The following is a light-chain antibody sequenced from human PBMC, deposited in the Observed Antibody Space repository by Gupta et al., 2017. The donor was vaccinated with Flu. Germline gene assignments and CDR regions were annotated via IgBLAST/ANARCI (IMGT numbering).Light chain of an antibody. V-gene: IGLV1-40*01. CDR2: GNS. Sequence: QSVLTQPPSVSGAPGQRVTISCTGSSSNIGAGSDVHWYQQVSGTAPKLLIYGNSNRPSGVPDRFSGSKSGTSASLAISGLQAEDEADYYCQSYDSSLSGPVVFGGGTKLTVL. CDR1: SSNIGAGSD. J-gene: IGLJ2*01. CDR3: QSYDSSLSGPVV.